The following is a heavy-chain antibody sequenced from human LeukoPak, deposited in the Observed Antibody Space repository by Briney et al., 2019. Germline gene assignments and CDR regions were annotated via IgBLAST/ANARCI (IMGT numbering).Heavy chain of an antibody. CDR3: ARVPIRPHIVVVTAIFDY. CDR2: INPNSGGT. CDR1: GGTFSSYA. Sequence: ASVKVSCKASGGTFSSYAISWVRQAPGQGLEWMGWINPNSGGTNYAQKFQGRVTMTRDTSISTAYMELSRLRSDDTAVYYCARVPIRPHIVVVTAIFDYWGQGTLVTVSS. V-gene: IGHV1-2*02. J-gene: IGHJ4*02. D-gene: IGHD2-21*02.